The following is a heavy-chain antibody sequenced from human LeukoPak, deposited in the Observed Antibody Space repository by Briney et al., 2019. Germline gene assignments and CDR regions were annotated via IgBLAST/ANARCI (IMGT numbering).Heavy chain of an antibody. CDR1: GFTFTKCA. CDR3: AKDLPELVPAARFDY. V-gene: IGHV3-23*01. CDR2: ITATGDTA. D-gene: IGHD2-2*01. Sequence: GGSLRLSCVASGFTFTKCAMSWIRQAPGKGLEWVAIITATGDTAYYADSVKGRFTISRDNSKNTLYLQMNSLRAEDTAVYYCAKDLPELVPAARFDYWGQGTLVTVSS. J-gene: IGHJ4*02.